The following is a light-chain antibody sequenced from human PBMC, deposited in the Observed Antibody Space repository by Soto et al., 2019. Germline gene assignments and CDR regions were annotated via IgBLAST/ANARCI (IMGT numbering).Light chain of an antibody. CDR2: GAS. CDR3: QQYDDWLRLT. J-gene: IGKJ4*01. Sequence: EIVLTQSPVSLSLSPGARAPLSCRARQSVNIYLAWYQQNPGQAPRLLIFGASYRATGIPARFSGSGSGTEFNLTISSLQSEDFAVYFCQQYDDWLRLTFGGGTKVDI. CDR1: QSVNIY. V-gene: IGKV3D-15*01.